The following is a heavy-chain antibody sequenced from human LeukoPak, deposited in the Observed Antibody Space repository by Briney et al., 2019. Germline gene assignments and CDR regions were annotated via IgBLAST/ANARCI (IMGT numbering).Heavy chain of an antibody. CDR1: GYSFTSYW. CDR3: ARQLYSSSWSNWFDP. J-gene: IGHJ5*02. D-gene: IGHD6-13*01. V-gene: IGHV5-10-1*01. Sequence: GESLRISCKGSGYSFTSYWISWVRQMPGKGLEWMGRIDPSDSYTNYSPSFQGHVTISADKSISTAYLQWSSLKASDTATYYCARQLYSSSWSNWFDPWGQGTLVTVSS. CDR2: IDPSDSYT.